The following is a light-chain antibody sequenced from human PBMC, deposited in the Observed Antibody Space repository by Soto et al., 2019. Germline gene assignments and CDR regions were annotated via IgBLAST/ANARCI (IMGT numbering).Light chain of an antibody. J-gene: IGLJ3*02. CDR3: SSYTSSSTGV. CDR2: DVS. V-gene: IGLV2-14*01. Sequence: QFALTQPASVSGSPGQSIAISCTGTSSDVGGYNYVSWYQQHPGKTPNLMIYDVSNRPSGVSNRFSGSKSGNTASLTISGLQAEDEADYYCSSYTSSSTGVFGGGTKLTVL. CDR1: SSDVGGYNY.